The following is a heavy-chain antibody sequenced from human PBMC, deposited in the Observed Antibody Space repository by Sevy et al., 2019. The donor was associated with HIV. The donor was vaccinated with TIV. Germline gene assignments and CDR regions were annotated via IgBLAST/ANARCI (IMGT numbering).Heavy chain of an antibody. CDR3: VRHRAADTRNWFDP. V-gene: IGHV4-39*01. CDR2: IYYSGST. J-gene: IGHJ5*02. D-gene: IGHD6-13*01. CDR1: GGSISSSSYY. Sequence: SETLSLTCTVSGGSISSSSYYWGWIRQPPGKGLEWIGSIYYSGSTYCNPSLKSRVTISVDTSKNQFSLKLSSVTAADTAVYYCVRHRAADTRNWFDPWGQGTLVTVSS.